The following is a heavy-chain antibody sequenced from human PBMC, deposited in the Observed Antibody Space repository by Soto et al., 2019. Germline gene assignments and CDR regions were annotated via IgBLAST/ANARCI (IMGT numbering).Heavy chain of an antibody. J-gene: IGHJ5*02. CDR1: GFTFSSYG. Sequence: QVQLVESGGGVVQPGRSLRLSCAASGFTFSSYGMHWVRQAPGKGLEWVAVISYDGSNKYYADSVKGRFTISRDNSKNTLYLQMNSLRAEDTAVYYCAKEQREKQLVPWFDPWGQGTLVTVSS. CDR2: ISYDGSNK. V-gene: IGHV3-30*18. CDR3: AKEQREKQLVPWFDP. D-gene: IGHD6-6*01.